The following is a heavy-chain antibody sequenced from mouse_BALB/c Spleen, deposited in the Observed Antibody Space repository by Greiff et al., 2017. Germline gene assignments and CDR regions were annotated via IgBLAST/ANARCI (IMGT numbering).Heavy chain of an antibody. Sequence: EVQVVESGAGLVKPGGSLKLSCAASGFTFSSYTMSWVRQTPEKRLEWVATISSGGSYTYYPDSVKGRFTISRDNAKNTLYLQMSSLKSEDTAMYYCTRGGYGAMDYWGQGTSVTVSS. V-gene: IGHV5-6-4*01. CDR2: ISSGGSYT. CDR1: GFTFSSYT. D-gene: IGHD2-14*01. J-gene: IGHJ4*01. CDR3: TRGGYGAMDY.